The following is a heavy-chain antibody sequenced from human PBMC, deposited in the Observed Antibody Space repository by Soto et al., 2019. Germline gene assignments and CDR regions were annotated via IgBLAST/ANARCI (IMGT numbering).Heavy chain of an antibody. J-gene: IGHJ6*02. V-gene: IGHV1-46*01. D-gene: IGHD3-10*01. CDR3: ARERLLWFGELLSDGYYYYYGMDV. CDR2: INPSGGST. Sequence: ASVKVSCKASGYTFTSYYMHWVRQAPGQGLEWMGIINPSGGSTSYAQKFQGRVTMTRDTSTSTVYMELSSLRSEDTAVYYCARERLLWFGELLSDGYYYYYGMDVWGQGTTVTVSS. CDR1: GYTFTSYY.